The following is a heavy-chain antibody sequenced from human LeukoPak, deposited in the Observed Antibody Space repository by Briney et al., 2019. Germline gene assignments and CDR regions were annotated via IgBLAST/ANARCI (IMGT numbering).Heavy chain of an antibody. CDR1: GGSISSYC. D-gene: IGHD3-10*01. CDR3: ARDRITMVRGVKRGHAFDI. Sequence: SETLSLTCTVSGGSISSYCWSWIRQPPGKGLEWIGYIYYSGSTNYNPSLKSRVTISVDTSKNQFSLKLSSVTAADTAVYYCARDRITMVRGVKRGHAFDIWGQGTMVTVSS. CDR2: IYYSGST. V-gene: IGHV4-59*01. J-gene: IGHJ3*02.